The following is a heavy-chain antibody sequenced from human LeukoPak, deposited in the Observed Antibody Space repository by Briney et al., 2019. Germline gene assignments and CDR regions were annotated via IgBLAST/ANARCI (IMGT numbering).Heavy chain of an antibody. CDR2: IYPGDSDT. V-gene: IGHV5-51*01. Sequence: GESLKISCKGSGYSFTRYWIGWVRQVPGKGLEWMGIIYPGDSDTRYSPSFEGQVTISAHQSNSTAYLQGGSLKTSDTAMYCCARVVTVRSALTVWGQGTLVIVSS. D-gene: IGHD4-17*01. J-gene: IGHJ4*02. CDR1: GYSFTRYW. CDR3: ARVVTVRSALTV.